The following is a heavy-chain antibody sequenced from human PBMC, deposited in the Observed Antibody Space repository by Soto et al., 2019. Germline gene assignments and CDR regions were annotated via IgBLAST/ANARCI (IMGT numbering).Heavy chain of an antibody. CDR3: ARASYYDGCV. CDR1: GDSVSSTNAA. D-gene: IGHD3-3*01. J-gene: IGHJ4*02. Sequence: SEALPRTCAISGDSVSSTNAAWSWIRQSPSRGLEWLGRTYYRSKWYSDYAVSVKSRITINPDTSKNQFSLQLNSVTPEDTAVYFCARASYYDGCVWGQGTLVTVSS. V-gene: IGHV6-1*01. CDR2: TYYRSKWYS.